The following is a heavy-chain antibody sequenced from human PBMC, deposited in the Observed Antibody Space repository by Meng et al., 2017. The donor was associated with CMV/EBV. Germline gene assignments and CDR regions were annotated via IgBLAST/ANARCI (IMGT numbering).Heavy chain of an antibody. CDR2: ISWNSGSI. V-gene: IGHV3-9*01. D-gene: IGHD4-11*01. Sequence: GGSLRLSCAASGFTFDDYAMHWVRQAPGKGLEWVSGISWNSGSIGYADSVKGRFTISRDNAKNSLYLQMNSLRAEDTAVYYCARDRGPSTVRTRHYYYYGMDVWGQGTTVTVSS. J-gene: IGHJ6*02. CDR3: ARDRGPSTVRTRHYYYYGMDV. CDR1: GFTFDDYA.